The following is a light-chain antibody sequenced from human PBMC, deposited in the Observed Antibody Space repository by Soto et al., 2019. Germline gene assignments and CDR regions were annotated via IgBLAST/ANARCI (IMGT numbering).Light chain of an antibody. CDR2: WAS. J-gene: IGKJ1*01. V-gene: IGKV4-1*01. CDR3: QQYYSTPRT. Sequence: DIVMTQSPDSLAVSLGERATINCKSSQSVLYSSNNKNYLAWYQQRPGQSPKLLIYWASTRESGVPGRFSGSGSGTDFTLTISSLQAEDVAVYYFQQYYSTPRTFGQGTKVEIK. CDR1: QSVLYSSNNKNY.